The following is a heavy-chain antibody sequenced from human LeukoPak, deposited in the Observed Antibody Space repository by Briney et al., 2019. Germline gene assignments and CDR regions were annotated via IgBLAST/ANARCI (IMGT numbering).Heavy chain of an antibody. V-gene: IGHV3-53*01. CDR2: IYTGGGR. J-gene: IGHJ4*02. CDR3: ARGIDY. CDR1: GLIVSSNY. Sequence: GGSLRLSCAASGLIVSSNYMSWVRQAPGKELEWVSVIYTGGGRYYADSVRGRFTISRDTSKNMVFLQMNSLRVEDTAVYYCARGIDYWGRGTLVTVSS.